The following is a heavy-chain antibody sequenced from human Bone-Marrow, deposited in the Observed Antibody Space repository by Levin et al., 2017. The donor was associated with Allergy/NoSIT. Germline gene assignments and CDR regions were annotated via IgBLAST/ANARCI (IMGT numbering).Heavy chain of an antibody. D-gene: IGHD4-17*01. CDR1: GGSVRTDNFY. V-gene: IGHV4-61*03. J-gene: IGHJ3*02. CDR3: ARDHGDSSDAFAI. CDR2: ISYTGTP. Sequence: SETLSLTCSVSGGSVRTDNFYWSWIRQPPGKRPEWIGYISYTGTPTYIPSLESRVTISLGTSENHFSLRLPSLTAADTAVYYCARDHGDSSDAFAIWGQGTMVTLSS.